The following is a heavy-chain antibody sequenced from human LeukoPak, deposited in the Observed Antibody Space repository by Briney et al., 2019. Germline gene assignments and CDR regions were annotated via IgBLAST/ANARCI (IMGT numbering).Heavy chain of an antibody. V-gene: IGHV4-39*01. D-gene: IGHD1-26*01. CDR1: GGSLSSSSYY. CDR3: ARQGGWGGAASLIEF. CDR2: IHYRGTT. J-gene: IGHJ4*02. Sequence: SETLSLTCTVSGGSLSSSSYYWGWVRQSPGKGLEWLGAIHYRGTTNYNPSLKRRVTMSVDTSKNQFSLKLTSVTAADTAIFYCARQGGWGGAASLIEFWGQGTLVTVSS.